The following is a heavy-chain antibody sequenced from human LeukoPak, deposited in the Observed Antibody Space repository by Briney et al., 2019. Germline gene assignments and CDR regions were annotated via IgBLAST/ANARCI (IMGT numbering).Heavy chain of an antibody. V-gene: IGHV3-48*01. CDR1: GFTFSSYA. CDR2: ISSSSSTI. CDR3: ARGPRNYYYGMDV. Sequence: PGGSLRLSCAASGFTFSSYAMSWVRQAPGKGLEWVSYISSSSSTIYYADSVKGRFTISRDNAKNSLYLQMNSLRAEDTAVYYCARGPRNYYYGMDVWGQGTTVTVSS. J-gene: IGHJ6*02.